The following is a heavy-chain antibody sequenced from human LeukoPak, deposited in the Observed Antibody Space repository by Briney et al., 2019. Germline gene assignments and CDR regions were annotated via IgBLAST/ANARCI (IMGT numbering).Heavy chain of an antibody. CDR3: ARYSSSSLLDY. CDR2: ISGSSSYI. J-gene: IGHJ4*02. Sequence: GGSLSLSCAASGFTFSSYSMDWVRQAPGKGLEWVSSISGSSSYIYYADSVKGRFTISRDSAKNSLYLQMNSLRAEDTAVYCCARYSSSSLLDYWGQGTLVTVSS. V-gene: IGHV3-21*01. CDR1: GFTFSSYS. D-gene: IGHD6-6*01.